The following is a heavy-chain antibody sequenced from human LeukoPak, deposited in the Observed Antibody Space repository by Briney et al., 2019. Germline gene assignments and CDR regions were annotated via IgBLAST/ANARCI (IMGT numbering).Heavy chain of an antibody. V-gene: IGHV3-72*01. CDR1: GFTLSDHY. CDR2: TRNKANSYTT. J-gene: IGHJ4*02. D-gene: IGHD2/OR15-2a*01. Sequence: GGSLRLSCAASGFTLSDHYMDWVRQAPGKGLEGVGRTRNKANSYTTEYAASVKGRFTISRDDSKSSLSLQMDSLKIEDTAVYYCAKTLYVSGRYYFDYWGQGALVTVSS. CDR3: AKTLYVSGRYYFDY.